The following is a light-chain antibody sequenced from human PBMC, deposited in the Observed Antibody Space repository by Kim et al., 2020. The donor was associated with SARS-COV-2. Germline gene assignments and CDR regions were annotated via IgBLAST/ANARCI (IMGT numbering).Light chain of an antibody. CDR1: QGITNS. V-gene: IGKV1-27*01. J-gene: IGKJ1*01. CDR3: QKYSSGPRT. Sequence: DIQMTQSPSSLSASVGDRVTITCRASQGITNSLAWYQQKPGKVPKLLIYSASALQSGVPSRFSGSGSGTDFTLVISSLQPEDVATYYCQKYSSGPRTFGQGTKVDIK. CDR2: SAS.